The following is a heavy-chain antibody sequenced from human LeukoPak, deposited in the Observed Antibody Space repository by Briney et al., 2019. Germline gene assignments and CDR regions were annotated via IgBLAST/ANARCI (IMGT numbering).Heavy chain of an antibody. CDR2: ISSNGNTI. V-gene: IGHV3-48*04. CDR3: ARDGYNYFDF. CDR1: GFTFSSYS. D-gene: IGHD5-24*01. J-gene: IGHJ4*02. Sequence: TGGSLRLSWAASGFTFSSYSMNWVRQAPGKGLEWVSYISSNGNTIYYADSVRGRFTVSRDNVKNSLFVEMNSLRAEDTAVYYCARDGYNYFDFWGQGTLVTVSS.